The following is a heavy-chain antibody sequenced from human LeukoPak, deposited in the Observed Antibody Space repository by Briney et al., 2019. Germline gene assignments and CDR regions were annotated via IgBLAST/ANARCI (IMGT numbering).Heavy chain of an antibody. V-gene: IGHV4-4*09. D-gene: IGHD6-19*01. J-gene: IGHJ4*02. CDR3: ASTRRAAVAGRFDS. CDR1: GASMSSNY. Sequence: KTSETLSLTCNVSGASMSSNYWSWIRQPPGKGLEWISYIYHSGNTNYSPSLESRVTMSVDESKNQFSLRVHFVSAADTAVYYCASTRRAAVAGRFDSWGQGTLVTVSS. CDR2: IYHSGNT.